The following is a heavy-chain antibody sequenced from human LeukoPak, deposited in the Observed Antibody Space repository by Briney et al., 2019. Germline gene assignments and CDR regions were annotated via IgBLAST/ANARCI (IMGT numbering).Heavy chain of an antibody. V-gene: IGHV3-30*02. D-gene: IGHD2-2*01. CDR2: IRYDGSNK. CDR1: GFTFSSYG. Sequence: PGGSLRLSCAASGFTFSSYGMHWVRQAPGKGLEWVAFIRYDGSNKYYADSVKGRFTISRDNSKNTLYLQMNSLRAEDTAVYYCEKDLVVVPRVLDYWGQGTLVTVSS. J-gene: IGHJ4*02. CDR3: EKDLVVVPRVLDY.